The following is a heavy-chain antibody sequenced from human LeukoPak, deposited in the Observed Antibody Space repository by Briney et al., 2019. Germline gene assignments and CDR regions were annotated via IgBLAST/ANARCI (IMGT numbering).Heavy chain of an antibody. CDR2: ISSGSSTI. V-gene: IGHV3-48*02. CDR3: ARENIVVVTAIRDAFDI. CDR1: GFTFSSYS. Sequence: GGSLRLSCAAFGFTFSSYSMNWVRQAPGKGLEWVSYISSGSSTIYYADSVKGRFTISRDNAKNSQCLQMNSLRDEDTAVYYCARENIVVVTAIRDAFDIWGQGTMVTVSS. D-gene: IGHD2-21*02. J-gene: IGHJ3*02.